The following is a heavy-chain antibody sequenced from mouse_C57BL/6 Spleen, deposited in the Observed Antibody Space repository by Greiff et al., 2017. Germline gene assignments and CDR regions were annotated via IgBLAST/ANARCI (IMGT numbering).Heavy chain of an antibody. Sequence: EVKLMESGGGLVKPGGSLKLSCAASGFTFSSSAMSWVRQTPAKRLAWVATISDGGSYTYYPDTVKGRFPISRENAKNNLYLQMSHLKSEDTDMYYWARDHYGSSQYYFDYWGQGTTLTVSS. J-gene: IGHJ2*01. CDR2: ISDGGSYT. D-gene: IGHD1-1*01. CDR1: GFTFSSSA. CDR3: ARDHYGSSQYYFDY. V-gene: IGHV5-4*01.